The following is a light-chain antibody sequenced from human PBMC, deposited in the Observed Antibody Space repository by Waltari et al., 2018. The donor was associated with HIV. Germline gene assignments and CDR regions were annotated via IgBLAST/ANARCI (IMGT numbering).Light chain of an antibody. CDR1: SPNIGSNY. CDR2: RNN. J-gene: IGLJ2*01. CDR3: ATWTDSLSGVV. V-gene: IGLV1-47*01. Sequence: QSVLTQSPSASGTPGQRVPIPCSGSSPNIGSNYVTWYQQLPGTAPKLLLYRNNQRPSGVPDRFSGSKSGTSASLAISGLRSEDEAHYYCATWTDSLSGVVFGGGTKLRVL.